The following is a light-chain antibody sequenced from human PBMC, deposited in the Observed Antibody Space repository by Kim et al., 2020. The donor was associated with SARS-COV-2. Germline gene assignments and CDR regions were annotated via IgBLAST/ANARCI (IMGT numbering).Light chain of an antibody. J-gene: IGLJ2*01. CDR1: SLRSYY. Sequence: SSELTQDSAVSVALGQTVRITCQGDSLRSYYASWYQQKPGQAPVLVIYGKNNRPSGIPDRFSGSSSGNTASLTITGAPAEDEADDYCNSRDSSGVVFGGG. CDR3: NSRDSSGVV. CDR2: GKN. V-gene: IGLV3-19*01.